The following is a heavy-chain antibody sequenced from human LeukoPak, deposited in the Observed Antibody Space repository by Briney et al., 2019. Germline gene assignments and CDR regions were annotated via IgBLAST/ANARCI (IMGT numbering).Heavy chain of an antibody. CDR3: AKDHGHFDY. CDR2: ISYDGSNK. D-gene: IGHD3/OR15-3a*01. Sequence: GGSLRLSCAASGFTFSSYGMHWVRQAPGKGLEWVAVISYDGSNKYYADSVKGRFTMSRDNSKNTLYLQMNSLRAEDTAVYYCAKDHGHFDYWGQGTLVTVSS. CDR1: GFTFSSYG. J-gene: IGHJ4*02. V-gene: IGHV3-30*18.